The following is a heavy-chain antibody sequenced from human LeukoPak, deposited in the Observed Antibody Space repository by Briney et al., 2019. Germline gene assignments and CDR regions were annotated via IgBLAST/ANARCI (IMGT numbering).Heavy chain of an antibody. CDR2: ISGSGGST. CDR3: AKDPLTRGGHDAFDI. V-gene: IGHV3-23*01. D-gene: IGHD3-16*01. CDR1: GFTVGSNY. J-gene: IGHJ3*02. Sequence: GGSLRLSCAASGFTVGSNYMSWVRQAPGKGLEWVSAISGSGGSTYYADSVKGRFTISRDNSKNTLYLQMNSLRAEDTAVYYCAKDPLTRGGHDAFDIWGQGTMVTVSS.